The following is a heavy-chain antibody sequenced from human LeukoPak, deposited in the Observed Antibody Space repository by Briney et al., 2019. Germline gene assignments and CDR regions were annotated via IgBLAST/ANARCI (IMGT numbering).Heavy chain of an antibody. D-gene: IGHD5-12*01. V-gene: IGHV1-69*13. CDR3: ARFESAVATIGIDDY. CDR2: IIPIFGTA. CDR1: GGTFSSYA. Sequence: SVKVSCKASGGTFSSYAISWVRQAPGQGLEWMGGIIPIFGTANYAQKFQGRVTITADESTSTAYMELSSLRSEDTAVYYCARFESAVATIGIDDYWGQGTLATVSS. J-gene: IGHJ4*02.